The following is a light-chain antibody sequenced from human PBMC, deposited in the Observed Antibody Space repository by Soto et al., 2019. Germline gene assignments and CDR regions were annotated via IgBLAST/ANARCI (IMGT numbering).Light chain of an antibody. CDR2: AAS. CDR3: LLHSTYPVT. Sequence: DIHMTQSPSSVSASVGYRFTITCRASQGIRNDLGWYQQKSGKAPKRLIYAASSLQGGVPSRFRGSGSETEFTLTISGLQPEDFETYYCLLHSTYPVTFGQGTKVDIK. J-gene: IGKJ1*01. V-gene: IGKV1-17*01. CDR1: QGIRND.